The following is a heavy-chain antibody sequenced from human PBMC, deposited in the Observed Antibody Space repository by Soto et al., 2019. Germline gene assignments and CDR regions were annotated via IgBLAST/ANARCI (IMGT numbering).Heavy chain of an antibody. V-gene: IGHV1-18*01. CDR2: INGYTGNT. D-gene: IGHD3-16*01. J-gene: IGHJ6*02. Sequence: QVQLVQSGAEVKKPGASVKVSCKASGYPFTSYGFSWVRQAPGQGLEWMGWINGYTGNTHYAQKFQGRVTMTTDTSTSTAYMELWTLISDDTAVYYCARSWVTGKGGMDVWGQGTTVTVSS. CDR3: ARSWVTGKGGMDV. CDR1: GYPFTSYG.